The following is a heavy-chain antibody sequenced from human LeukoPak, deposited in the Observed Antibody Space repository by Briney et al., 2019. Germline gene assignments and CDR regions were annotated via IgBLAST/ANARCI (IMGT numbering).Heavy chain of an antibody. Sequence: ASVKVSCKASGYTFTDYYLHWVRQAPGQGLEWMGWINPNSGGTNYAQTFQGRVTMTRDTSITTAYLELSRLRSDDTAVYYCARNGYNHYFDYWGQGTLVTVSS. J-gene: IGHJ4*02. CDR3: ARNGYNHYFDY. CDR2: INPNSGGT. D-gene: IGHD5-24*01. V-gene: IGHV1-2*02. CDR1: GYTFTDYY.